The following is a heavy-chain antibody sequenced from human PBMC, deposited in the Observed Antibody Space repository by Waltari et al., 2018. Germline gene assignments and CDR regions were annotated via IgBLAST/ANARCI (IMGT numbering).Heavy chain of an antibody. CDR2: IIPLFGTA. V-gene: IGHV1-69*13. J-gene: IGHJ3*01. CDR1: GGTFSSKG. Sequence: QVQLVQSGAEVKKPGSSVKVSCKASGGTFSSKGISWVRQAPGQGLEWMGRIIPLFGTANYAQKFQGRVTITADTSTGTAYVELRSLRSEDTDMYYCARVSVTAKIAFDLWGQGTMVTVSS. CDR3: ARVSVTAKIAFDL. D-gene: IGHD2-21*02.